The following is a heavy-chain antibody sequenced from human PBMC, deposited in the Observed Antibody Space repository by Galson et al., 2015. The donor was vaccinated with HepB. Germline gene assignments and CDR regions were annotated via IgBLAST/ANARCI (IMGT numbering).Heavy chain of an antibody. D-gene: IGHD6-19*01. V-gene: IGHV3-21*01. CDR3: ARDPLSDLSYSSGWYIDY. CDR2: IDSSSTYI. CDR1: GFTFSRYS. Sequence: SLRLSCAASGFTFSRYSMNWVRQAPGKGLDWVSSIDSSSTYIYCADSVRGRFTISRHNAKNSQYLQMNSLRAEDTAVYYCARDPLSDLSYSSGWYIDYWGQGTLVTVSS. J-gene: IGHJ4*02.